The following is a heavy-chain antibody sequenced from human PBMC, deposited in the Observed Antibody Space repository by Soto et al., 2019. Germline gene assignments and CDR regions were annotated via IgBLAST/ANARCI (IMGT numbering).Heavy chain of an antibody. V-gene: IGHV4-39*01. CDR3: ASVRRGCYDSIRYYYGMDV. Sequence: QLQLQESGPGLVKPSETLSLTCTVSGGSISSSSYYWGWIRQPPGKGLEWIGSIYYSGSTYYNPSLKSRVTIYVATSNNQFSLKLSSVTAADTAVYYCASVRRGCYDSIRYYYGMDVWGQGTTVTVSS. CDR1: GGSISSSSYY. CDR2: IYYSGST. D-gene: IGHD2-15*01. J-gene: IGHJ6*02.